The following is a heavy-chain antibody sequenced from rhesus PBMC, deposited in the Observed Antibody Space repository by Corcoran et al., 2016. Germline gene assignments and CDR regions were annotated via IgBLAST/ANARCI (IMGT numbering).Heavy chain of an antibody. CDR1: GGSISSSYYY. D-gene: IGHD4-23*01. CDR3: ARDHTLTTGGY. V-gene: IGHV4-122*02. CDR2: ISESGST. J-gene: IGHJ4*01. Sequence: QVQLQESGPGLVKPSETLSLTCAVSGGSISSSYYYWSWIRQAPGKGLEWIGYISESGSTSYTPSLKSRVTISRDTSKNQFSLKLSSVTAADTSVYYCARDHTLTTGGYWGQGVLVTVSS.